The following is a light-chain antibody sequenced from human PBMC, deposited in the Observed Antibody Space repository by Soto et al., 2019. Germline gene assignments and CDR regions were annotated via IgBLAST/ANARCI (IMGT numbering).Light chain of an antibody. CDR2: GVS. CDR3: QQYGSSPPWT. CDR1: QSVSSSY. Sequence: EMGWTQSPGTLSLSPGERATLSCRASQSVSSSYLAWYQQKPGQAPRLLIYGVSSRATGIPDRFSGSGSGTDFTLTISRLEPEDFAVYYCQQYGSSPPWTFGQGTKVDIK. J-gene: IGKJ1*01. V-gene: IGKV3-20*01.